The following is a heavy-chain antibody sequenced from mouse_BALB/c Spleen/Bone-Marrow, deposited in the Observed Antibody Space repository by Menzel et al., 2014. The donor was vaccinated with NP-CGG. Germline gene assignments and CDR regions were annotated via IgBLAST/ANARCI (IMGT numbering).Heavy chain of an antibody. CDR2: FYPGSGSI. CDR1: GYTFTKYI. V-gene: IGHV1-62-2*01. J-gene: IGHJ3*01. CDR3: ARHGYGSSAWFAY. Sequence: VKLMESGAGLVKPGASVKLSCKASGYTFTKYIIHWVKQRSGQGLEWIGWFYPGSGSIKYNEKFRDKATLTADKSSSTVYMELSRLTSEDSAVYFCARHGYGSSAWFAYWGQGTLVTVSA. D-gene: IGHD1-1*01.